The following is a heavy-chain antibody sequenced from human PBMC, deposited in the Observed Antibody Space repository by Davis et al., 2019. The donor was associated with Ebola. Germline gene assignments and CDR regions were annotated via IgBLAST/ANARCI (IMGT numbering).Heavy chain of an antibody. CDR3: ARRGGKHFDY. D-gene: IGHD2-15*01. Sequence: MPSETLSLTCTVSGGSISSYYWSWIRQPPGKGLEWIGYIYYSGSTNYNPSLKSRVTISVDTSKNQFSLKLSSGTAADTAVYYCARRGGKHFDYWGQGTLVTVSS. CDR2: IYYSGST. V-gene: IGHV4-59*08. J-gene: IGHJ4*02. CDR1: GGSISSYY.